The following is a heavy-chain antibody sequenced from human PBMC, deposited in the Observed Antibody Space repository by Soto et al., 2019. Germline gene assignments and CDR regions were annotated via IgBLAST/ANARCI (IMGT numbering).Heavy chain of an antibody. D-gene: IGHD5-18*01. CDR2: IIPIFGTA. CDR3: ARRDSYGRFDY. V-gene: IGHV1-69*13. CDR1: GGTFSSYA. J-gene: IGHJ4*02. Sequence: ASVKVSCKASGGTFSSYAISWVRQAPGQGLEWMGGIIPIFGTANYAHKFQGRVTITADESTSTAYMELSSLRSEDTAVYYCARRDSYGRFDYWGQGTLVTVSS.